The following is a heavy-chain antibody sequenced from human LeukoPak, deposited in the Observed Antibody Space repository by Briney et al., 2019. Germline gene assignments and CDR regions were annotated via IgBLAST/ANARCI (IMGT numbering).Heavy chain of an antibody. D-gene: IGHD3-22*01. V-gene: IGHV4-59*12. Sequence: PSETLSLTCTVSGGSISSYYWSWIRQPPGKGLEWVGYIYYSGSTNYNPSLKSRVTISVDTSKNQFSLKLSSVTAADTAVYYCASLLPMIVVVTPPLWGQGTLVTVSS. CDR2: IYYSGST. CDR1: GGSISSYY. CDR3: ASLLPMIVVVTPPL. J-gene: IGHJ4*02.